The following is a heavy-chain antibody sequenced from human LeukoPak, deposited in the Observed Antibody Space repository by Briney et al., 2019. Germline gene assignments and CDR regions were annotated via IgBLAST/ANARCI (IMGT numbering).Heavy chain of an antibody. Sequence: ASVKVSCKASGYTFTGYYMHWVRQAPGQGLEWMGWINPNSGDTNYAQKFQGRVTMTRDTSISTAYMDLSRLRSDDTAVYYCASLEQTVVILPGAPEGFDHWGQGTLVTVSS. CDR3: ASLEQTVVILPGAPEGFDH. CDR1: GYTFTGYY. J-gene: IGHJ4*02. V-gene: IGHV1-2*02. CDR2: INPNSGDT. D-gene: IGHD2-2*01.